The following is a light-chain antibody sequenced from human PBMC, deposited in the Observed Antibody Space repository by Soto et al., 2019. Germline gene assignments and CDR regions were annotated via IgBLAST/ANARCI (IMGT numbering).Light chain of an antibody. CDR3: GAWDSSRSVGL. CDR2: DND. CDR1: SSNIGNNY. J-gene: IGLJ2*01. Sequence: QSVLTQPPSVSAAPGQKVTLSCSGSSSNIGNNYVSWYQQLPGTAPTLLIYDNDKRPSGIPDRFSGSKSGTSATLGITGLQTGDEADYCCGAWDSSRSVGLFGGGTKLTVL. V-gene: IGLV1-51*01.